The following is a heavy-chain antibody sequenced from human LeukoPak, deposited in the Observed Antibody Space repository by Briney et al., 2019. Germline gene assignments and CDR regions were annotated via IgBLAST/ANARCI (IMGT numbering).Heavy chain of an antibody. CDR3: ARDRWFDP. Sequence: GGSLRLSCAASEFTVSSSYMSWVRQAPGEGLEWVSVIDSGGSTYYADSVKGRFTISRDNSKITLFLQMNSLRAEDTAVYYCARDRWFDPWGQGTLVTVSS. CDR1: EFTVSSSY. V-gene: IGHV3-66*02. J-gene: IGHJ5*02. CDR2: IDSGGST.